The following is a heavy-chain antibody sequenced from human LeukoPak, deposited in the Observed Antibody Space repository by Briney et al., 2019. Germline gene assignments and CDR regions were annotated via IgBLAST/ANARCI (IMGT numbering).Heavy chain of an antibody. V-gene: IGHV6-1*01. CDR2: TYHRPRWYN. CDR3: ARIVGGSQDF. CDR1: GDSVSSNSAA. J-gene: IGHJ4*02. Sequence: SQTLSLTCAISGDSVSSNSAAWNWIRQSPSRGLEWLGRTYHRPRWYNDYAVSVKSRITINPDTSKNQFSLQLKSVTPVDTAVYYCARIVGGSQDFWGQGTLVTVSS. D-gene: IGHD3-16*02.